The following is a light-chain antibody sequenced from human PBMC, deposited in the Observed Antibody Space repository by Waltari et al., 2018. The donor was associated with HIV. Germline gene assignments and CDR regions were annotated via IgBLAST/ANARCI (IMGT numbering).Light chain of an antibody. CDR1: SSDVGGHNY. J-gene: IGLJ2*01. CDR2: EVT. CDR3: SSYAGSGNYVL. Sequence: QSALTQPPSASGSPGQSVTISCTGTSSDVGGHNYVSWYQQHPGKAPKLIIYEVTQRPSGVPDRFSGSRSGNTASLTVSGLQPEDEAHYHCSSYAGSGNYVLFGGGTKLTVL. V-gene: IGLV2-8*01.